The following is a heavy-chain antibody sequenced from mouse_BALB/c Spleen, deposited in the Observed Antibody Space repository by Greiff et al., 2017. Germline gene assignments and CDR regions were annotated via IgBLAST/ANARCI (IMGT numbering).Heavy chain of an antibody. CDR3: ARYYGSSYWFAY. V-gene: IGHV1-18*01. D-gene: IGHD1-1*01. CDR1: GYTFTDYN. Sequence: EVQLQESGPELVKPGASVKIPCKASGYTFTDYNMDWVKQSHGKSLEWIGDINPNNGGTIYNQKFKGKATLTVDKSSSTAYMELRSLTSEDTAVYYCARYYGSSYWFAYWGQGTLVTVSA. CDR2: INPNNGGT. J-gene: IGHJ3*01.